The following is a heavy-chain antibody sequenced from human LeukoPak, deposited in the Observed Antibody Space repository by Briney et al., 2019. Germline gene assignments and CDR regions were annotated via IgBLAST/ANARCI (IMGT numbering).Heavy chain of an antibody. J-gene: IGHJ4*02. D-gene: IGHD1-26*01. CDR1: GGTFSSYA. CDR2: IIPIFGTA. V-gene: IGHV1-69*13. Sequence: ASVKVSCKAFGGTFSSYAISWVRQAPGQGLEWMGGIIPIFGTANYAQKFQGRVTITADESTSTAYMELSSLRSEDTAVYYCARDPRPLIVGATWEGYYFDYWGQGTLVTVSS. CDR3: ARDPRPLIVGATWEGYYFDY.